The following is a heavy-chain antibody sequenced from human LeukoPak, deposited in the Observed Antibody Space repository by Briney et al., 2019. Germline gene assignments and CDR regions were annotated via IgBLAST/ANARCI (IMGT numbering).Heavy chain of an antibody. CDR3: AKAGIFGVVRSSSDI. J-gene: IGHJ3*02. D-gene: IGHD3-3*01. CDR2: ISDSGGST. Sequence: GSLRLSCAASGFTFSGYAMTWVRQAPGKGLEWVSVISDSGGSTHYADSVKGRFTISRDNSKNTLYLQMNSLRAEDTAVYYCAKAGIFGVVRSSSDIWGQGTMVTVS. V-gene: IGHV3-23*01. CDR1: GFTFSGYA.